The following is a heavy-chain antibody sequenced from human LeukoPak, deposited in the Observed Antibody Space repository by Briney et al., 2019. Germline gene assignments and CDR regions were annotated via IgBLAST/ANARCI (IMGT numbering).Heavy chain of an antibody. Sequence: PGGSLRLSCVASGFTLSGYWMYWGRQAPGKGLEWVASINQDGSQNYYVNSVKGRFTISRDNAEISLYLQMYSPRAEDTALYYCARDCGGLGCDYWGQGTLVTVSS. J-gene: IGHJ4*02. CDR3: ARDCGGLGCDY. V-gene: IGHV3-7*03. CDR1: GFTLSGYW. CDR2: INQDGSQN. D-gene: IGHD3-10*01.